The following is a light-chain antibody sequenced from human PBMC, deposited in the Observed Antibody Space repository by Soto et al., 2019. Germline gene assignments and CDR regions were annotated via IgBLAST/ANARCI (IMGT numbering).Light chain of an antibody. CDR1: QSVGSN. CDR2: DAS. Sequence: MVLTQGPGTLSRSPGERATLSCRASQSVGSNLAWYQQKPGQAPKLLIYDASSRATGIPARFSGGVSGTDGTLTISSLQPEDGSVYYCQQFSSYPLTFGGGTKVDIK. CDR3: QQFSSYPLT. V-gene: IGKV3-20*01. J-gene: IGKJ4*01.